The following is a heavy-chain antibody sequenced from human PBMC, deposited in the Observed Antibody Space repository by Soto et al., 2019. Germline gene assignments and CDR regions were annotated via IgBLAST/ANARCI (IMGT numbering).Heavy chain of an antibody. CDR1: GYTFTGYY. J-gene: IGHJ3*02. Sequence: ASVKVSCKASGYTFTGYYMHWVRQAPGQGLEWMGWINPNSGGTNYAQKFQGWVTMTRDTSISTAYMELSRLRSDDTAVYYCARGYCSGGGCPDAFDIWGQGTMVTVSS. D-gene: IGHD2-15*01. CDR2: INPNSGGT. CDR3: ARGYCSGGGCPDAFDI. V-gene: IGHV1-2*04.